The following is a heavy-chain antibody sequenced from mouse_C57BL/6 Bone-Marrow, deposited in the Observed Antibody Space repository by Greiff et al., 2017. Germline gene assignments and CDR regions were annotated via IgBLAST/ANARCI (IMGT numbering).Heavy chain of an antibody. CDR2: IYPRSGNT. CDR3: ARYGYYGYYAMDY. D-gene: IGHD2-3*01. J-gene: IGHJ4*01. Sequence: QVHVKQSGAELARPGASVKLSCKASGYTFTSYGISWVKQRTGQGLEWIGEIYPRSGNTYYNEKFKGKATLTADKSSSTAYMELRSLTSEYSAVYVCARYGYYGYYAMDYWGQGTSVTVSS. V-gene: IGHV1-81*01. CDR1: GYTFTSYG.